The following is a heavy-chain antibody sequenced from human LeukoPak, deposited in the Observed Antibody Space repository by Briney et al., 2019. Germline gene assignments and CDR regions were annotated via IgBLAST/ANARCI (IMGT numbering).Heavy chain of an antibody. CDR2: INSDGSST. Sequence: PGGSLRLSCAASGFTFSSYWMHWVRQAPGKGLVWVSRINSDGSSTSYADSVKGRFTISRDNSKNTLYLQMNSLRAEDTAVYYCAMSALAAIRYYYGMDVWGQGTTVTVSS. CDR3: AMSALAAIRYYYGMDV. CDR1: GFTFSSYW. V-gene: IGHV3-74*01. J-gene: IGHJ6*02. D-gene: IGHD2-2*02.